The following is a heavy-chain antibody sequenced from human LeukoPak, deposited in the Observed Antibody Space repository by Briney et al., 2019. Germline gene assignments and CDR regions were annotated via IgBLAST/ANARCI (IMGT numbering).Heavy chain of an antibody. CDR3: ARVRLTGGYVGDY. D-gene: IGHD5-12*01. CDR2: ISSSSSYI. CDR1: GFTFSSYS. Sequence: GGSLRLSCAASGFTFSSYSMNWVRQAPGKGLEWVSSISSSSSYIYYADSVKGRFTISRDNAKNSLYLQMNNLRAEDTAVYYCARVRLTGGYVGDYWGQGTLVTVSS. J-gene: IGHJ4*02. V-gene: IGHV3-21*01.